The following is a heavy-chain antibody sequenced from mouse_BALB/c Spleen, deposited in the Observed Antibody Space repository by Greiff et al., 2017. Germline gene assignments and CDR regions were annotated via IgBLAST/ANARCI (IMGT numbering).Heavy chain of an antibody. V-gene: IGHV14-3*02. CDR2: IDPANGNT. D-gene: IGHD1-1*01. Sequence: VHVKQSGAELVKPGASVKLSCTASGFNIKDTYMHWVKQRPEQGLEWIGRIDPANGNTKYDPKFQGKATITADTSSNTAYLQLSSLTSEDTAVYYCAREYYYGSSYDYWGQGTTLTVSS. CDR1: GFNIKDTY. CDR3: AREYYYGSSYDY. J-gene: IGHJ2*01.